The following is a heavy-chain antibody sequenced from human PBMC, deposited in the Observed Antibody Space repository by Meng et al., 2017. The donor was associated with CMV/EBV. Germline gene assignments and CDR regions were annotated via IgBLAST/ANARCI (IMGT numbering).Heavy chain of an antibody. CDR3: AREEYSSSSFSY. CDR2: IYYSGST. Sequence: GSLRLSCTVSGGSVSSGSYYWSWIRQPPGKGLEWIGYIYYSGSTNYNPSLKSRVTISVDTSKNQFSLKLISVTAADTAVYYCAREEYSSSSFSYLGQLTLFPFSS. V-gene: IGHV4-61*01. J-gene: IGHJ1*01. CDR1: GGSVSSGSYY. D-gene: IGHD6-6*01.